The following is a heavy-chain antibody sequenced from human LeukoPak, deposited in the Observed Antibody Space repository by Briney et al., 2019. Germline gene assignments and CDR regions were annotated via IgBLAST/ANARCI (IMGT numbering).Heavy chain of an antibody. Sequence: GASVKVSCKASGYTFTGYYMHWVRQAPGQGLEWMGGIIPIFGTANYAQKFQGRVTITADESTSTAYMELSSLRSEDTAVYYCASNPNYYGHPYYGMDVWGQGTTVTVSS. D-gene: IGHD3-10*01. CDR3: ASNPNYYGHPYYGMDV. V-gene: IGHV1-69*13. J-gene: IGHJ6*02. CDR1: GYTFTGYY. CDR2: IIPIFGTA.